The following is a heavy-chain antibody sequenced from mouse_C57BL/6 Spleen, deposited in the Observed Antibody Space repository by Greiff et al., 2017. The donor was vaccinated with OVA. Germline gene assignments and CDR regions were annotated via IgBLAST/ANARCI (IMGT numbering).Heavy chain of an antibody. V-gene: IGHV1-53*01. J-gene: IGHJ4*01. CDR1: GYTFTSYW. CDR2: IYPSNGGT. D-gene: IGHD1-1*01. CDR3: ARSVYYTRAMDY. Sequence: QVQLQQPGTELVKPGASVKLSCKASGYTFTSYWLHWVKQRPGQGLEWIGNIYPSNGGTNYNEKFKSKATLTVDKSSSTAYMQLSSLTSEDSAVYYCARSVYYTRAMDYWGQGTSVTVSS.